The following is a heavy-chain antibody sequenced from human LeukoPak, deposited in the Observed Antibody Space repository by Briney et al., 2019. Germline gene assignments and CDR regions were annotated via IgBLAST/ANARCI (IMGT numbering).Heavy chain of an antibody. CDR1: GGTFSSYA. CDR2: IIPILGIA. D-gene: IGHD6-6*01. J-gene: IGHJ4*02. V-gene: IGHV1-69*04. CDR3: ARDLAARPQAFDY. Sequence: ASVKVSCKASGGTFSSYAISWVRQAPGQGLEWMGRIIPILGIANYAQKFQGRVTITADKSTSTAYMEMSSLRSEDTAVYYCARDLAARPQAFDYWGQGTLVTVSS.